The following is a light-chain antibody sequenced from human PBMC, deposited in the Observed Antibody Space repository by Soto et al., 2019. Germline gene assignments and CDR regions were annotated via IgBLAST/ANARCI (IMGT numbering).Light chain of an antibody. J-gene: IGLJ1*01. V-gene: IGLV2-14*01. CDR2: EVS. Sequence: QSALTQPASVSGSPGQSITISCTGSSSDIGAYNYVSWFQQYPGKAPKLIISEVSNRPSGVSNRFSGSKSRTAASLTISRLQPEDEADYFCFTFTTDWTHVFGTGTKVTVL. CDR1: SSDIGAYNY. CDR3: FTFTTDWTHV.